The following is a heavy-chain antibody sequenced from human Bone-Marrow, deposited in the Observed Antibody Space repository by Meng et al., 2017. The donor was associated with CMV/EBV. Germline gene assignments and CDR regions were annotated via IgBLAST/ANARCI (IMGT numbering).Heavy chain of an antibody. CDR2: IRYDGSNK. CDR3: AKEGGPYCSSTSCPIGAFDI. CDR1: GFTFSSYG. V-gene: IGHV3-30*02. D-gene: IGHD2-2*01. J-gene: IGHJ3*02. Sequence: GESLKISCAASGFTFSSYGMHWDRQAPGKGLEWVAFIRYDGSNKFYADSVKGRFTISRDNSKNTLYLQMNSLRAEDTAVYYCAKEGGPYCSSTSCPIGAFDIWGQGTMVTVSS.